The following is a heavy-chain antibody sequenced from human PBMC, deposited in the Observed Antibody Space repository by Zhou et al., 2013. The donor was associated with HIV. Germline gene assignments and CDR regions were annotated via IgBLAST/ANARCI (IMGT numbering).Heavy chain of an antibody. J-gene: IGHJ4*02. CDR2: INPTGDST. V-gene: IGHV1-46*01. Sequence: QVQLVQSGAEMKKPGASVKVSCKASGHTFTNYYMHWVRQAPGQGLEWMGMINPTGDSTRYAQRFQGRVTMTRDTSTRTVYMELSSLRSEDTAVYYCASERQKWARGYHFDYWGQGTLVTVSS. CDR3: ASERQKWARGYHFDY. CDR1: GHTFTNYY. D-gene: IGHD5-12*01.